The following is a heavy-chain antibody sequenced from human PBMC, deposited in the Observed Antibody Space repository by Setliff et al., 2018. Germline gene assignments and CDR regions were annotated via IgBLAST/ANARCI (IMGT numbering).Heavy chain of an antibody. CDR3: ARHVGVRDYYYMDV. V-gene: IGHV4-61*09. CDR2: IYTSWST. Sequence: SETLSLTCTVSGDSISSRTHYWSWIRQPAGKGLEWIGHIYTSWSTIYNPSLKSRVSISVDTSKNQFSLKVSSVTAADTAVYYCARHVGVRDYYYMDVWGKGTAVTVSS. J-gene: IGHJ6*03. D-gene: IGHD1-26*01. CDR1: GDSISSRTHY.